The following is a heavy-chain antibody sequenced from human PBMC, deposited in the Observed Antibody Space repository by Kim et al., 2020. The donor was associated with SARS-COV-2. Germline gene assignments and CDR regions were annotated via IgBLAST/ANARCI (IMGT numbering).Heavy chain of an antibody. J-gene: IGHJ6*02. CDR3: ARDNPYYYGSWEHYYYAMDV. CDR1: GGSISGYY. D-gene: IGHD3-10*01. V-gene: IGHV4-4*07. Sequence: SETLSLTCTVSGGSISGYYWSWIRQPAGKRLEYIGRIHHGGTTNYNPSLASRVTMSVDTSKNQFSVKLSSLTAADTAVYYCARDNPYYYGSWEHYYYAMDVWGQGTTVTVSS. CDR2: IHHGGTT.